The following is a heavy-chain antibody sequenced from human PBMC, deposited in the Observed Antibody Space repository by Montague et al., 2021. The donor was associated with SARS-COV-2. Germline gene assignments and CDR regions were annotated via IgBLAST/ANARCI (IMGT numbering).Heavy chain of an antibody. J-gene: IGHJ4*02. V-gene: IGHV3-11*01. CDR2: ISSSATKI. Sequence: SLRLSCAASEFTFIDYYMSWIRQAPGKGLEWISHISSSATKIFYADSVKGRFTISRDNTKSSLFLQLSSLRAEDTAVYFCARVWAYGFDLWGQGTLVTVSS. CDR1: EFTFIDYY. CDR3: ARVWAYGFDL. D-gene: IGHD3-10*01.